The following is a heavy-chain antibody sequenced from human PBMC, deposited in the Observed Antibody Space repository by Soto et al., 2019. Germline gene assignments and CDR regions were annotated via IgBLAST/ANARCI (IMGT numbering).Heavy chain of an antibody. Sequence: ASVKVSCKASGGTFSSYAISWVRQAPGQGLEWMGGIIPIFGTANYAQKFQGRVTITADESTSTAYMELSSLRSEDTAVYYCARDPQDASYGGYPYPYYYYGMDVWGQGTTVTVSS. CDR3: ARDPQDASYGGYPYPYYYYGMDV. V-gene: IGHV1-69*13. J-gene: IGHJ6*02. D-gene: IGHD3-22*01. CDR1: GGTFSSYA. CDR2: IIPIFGTA.